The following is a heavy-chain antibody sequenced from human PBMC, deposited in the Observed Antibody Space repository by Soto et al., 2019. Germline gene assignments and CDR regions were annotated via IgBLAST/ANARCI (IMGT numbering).Heavy chain of an antibody. V-gene: IGHV3-23*01. CDR3: AKKWYGSGNYYSKDLFEY. J-gene: IGHJ4*02. D-gene: IGHD3-10*01. CDR2: ISGSGGST. CDR1: GITFSSNA. Sequence: EVQLLESGGGLIQPGGSLRLSCAVSGITFSSNAMSWVRQAPGKGLEWVSAISGSGGSTDYAESVKGRFTISRDNSKNTLYLQMNSLRAEDTAVYYCAKKWYGSGNYYSKDLFEYWGQGTLVTVSS.